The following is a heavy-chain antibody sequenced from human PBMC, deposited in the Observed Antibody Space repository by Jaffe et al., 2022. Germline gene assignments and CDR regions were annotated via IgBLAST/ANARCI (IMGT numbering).Heavy chain of an antibody. CDR2: INHSGST. Sequence: QVQLQQWGAGLLKPSETLSLTCAVYGGSFSGYYWSWIRQPPGKGLEWIGEINHSGSTNYNPSLKSRVTISVDTSKNQFSLKLSSVTAADTAVYYCARGGYSGYGRPFFDYWGQGTLVTVSS. V-gene: IGHV4-34*01. CDR3: ARGGYSGYGRPFFDY. J-gene: IGHJ4*02. CDR1: GGSFSGYY. D-gene: IGHD5-12*01.